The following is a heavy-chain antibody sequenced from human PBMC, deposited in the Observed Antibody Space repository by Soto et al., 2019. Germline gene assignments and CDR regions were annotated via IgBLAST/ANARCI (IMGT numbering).Heavy chain of an antibody. J-gene: IGHJ4*02. D-gene: IGHD1-1*01. CDR1: GGTFSSYT. CDR2: INPSGGST. CDR3: ARDMRYLDGSVY. Sequence: AASVKVSCKASGGTFSSYTMSWVRQAPGQGLEWMGIINPSGGSTNYAQKFQGRVTMTRDTSTSTVYMELSSLRSEDTAVYYCARDMRYLDGSVYWGQGTLVTVSS. V-gene: IGHV1-46*01.